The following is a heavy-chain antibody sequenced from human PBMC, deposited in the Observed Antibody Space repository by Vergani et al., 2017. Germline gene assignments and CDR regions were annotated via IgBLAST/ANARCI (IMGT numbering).Heavy chain of an antibody. D-gene: IGHD2-8*01. V-gene: IGHV3-23*01. CDR2: ISGSGGST. Sequence: EVQLLESGGGLVQPGGSLRLSCAASGFTFSSYAMSWVRQAPGKGLEWVSAISGSGGSTYYADSVKGRFTISRDNSKNTLYLQMNSRRAEDTAVYYCAKAPAGLIVLFDYWGQGTLVTVSS. J-gene: IGHJ4*02. CDR1: GFTFSSYA. CDR3: AKAPAGLIVLFDY.